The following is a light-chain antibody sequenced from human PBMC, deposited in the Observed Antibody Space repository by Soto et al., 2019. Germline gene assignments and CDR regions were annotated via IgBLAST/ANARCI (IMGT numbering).Light chain of an antibody. Sequence: LTQPASVSGSPGQSITISCTGTSSDVGGYNYVSWYQQHPGKAPKLMIYDVSNRPSGVSNRFSGSKSGNTASLTISVLQAEDEADYYCSSYTSSSFWVFGGGTKVTVL. CDR3: SSYTSSSFWV. CDR1: SSDVGGYNY. CDR2: DVS. V-gene: IGLV2-14*01. J-gene: IGLJ3*02.